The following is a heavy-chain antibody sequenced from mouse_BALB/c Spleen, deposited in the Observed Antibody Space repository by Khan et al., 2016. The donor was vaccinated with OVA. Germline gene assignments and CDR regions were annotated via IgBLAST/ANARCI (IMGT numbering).Heavy chain of an antibody. CDR2: ISPYSGST. D-gene: IGHD2-3*01. Sequence: VQLQESGPELVRPGVSVKISCKGSGYTFTDYAMYWVKQSHAKSLEWIGLISPYSGSTNYNQKFKGKVTMTVDKSSSAAYMELARLTSEDSAIYYCARPAYEGYYDYWGQGTALTVSS. J-gene: IGHJ2*01. V-gene: IGHV1S137*01. CDR3: ARPAYEGYYDY. CDR1: GYTFTDYA.